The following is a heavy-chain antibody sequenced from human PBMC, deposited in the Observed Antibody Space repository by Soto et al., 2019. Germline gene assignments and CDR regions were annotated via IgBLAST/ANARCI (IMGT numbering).Heavy chain of an antibody. CDR2: IVVGSGNT. J-gene: IGHJ4*02. Sequence: SVKVSCKASGFTFTSSAVQWVRQARGQRLEWIGWIVVGSGNTNYAQKFQERVTITRDMSTSTAYMELSSLRSEDTAVYCCAANGYYDSSGYYLRDYWGQGTLVTVSS. V-gene: IGHV1-58*01. D-gene: IGHD3-22*01. CDR3: AANGYYDSSGYYLRDY. CDR1: GFTFTSSA.